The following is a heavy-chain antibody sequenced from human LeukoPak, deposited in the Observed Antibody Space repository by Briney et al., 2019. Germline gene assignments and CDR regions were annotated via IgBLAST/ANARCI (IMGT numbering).Heavy chain of an antibody. V-gene: IGHV3-13*01. J-gene: IGHJ4*02. CDR2: IGTAGDT. CDR1: GFTFSSYD. CDR3: ARDPGGDCYYCNDY. Sequence: GGSLRLSCAASGFTFSSYDMHWVRQATGKGLEWVSAIGTAGDTYYPGSVKGRFTISRDNSKNTLCLQMNNLRAEDTAVYYCARDPGGDCYYCNDYWGQGTLVAVSS. D-gene: IGHD2-21*02.